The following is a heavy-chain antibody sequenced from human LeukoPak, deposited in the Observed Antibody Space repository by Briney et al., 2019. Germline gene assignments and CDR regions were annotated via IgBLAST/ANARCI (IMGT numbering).Heavy chain of an antibody. V-gene: IGHV4-34*01. CDR1: GGSFSGYY. CDR2: INHSGST. D-gene: IGHD5-24*01. Sequence: SETLSPTCAVYGGSFSGYYWSWIRQPPGKGLEWIGEINHSGSTNYNPSLKSRVTISVDTSKNQFSLKLSSVTAADTAVYYCARDFRDGRYYYYYMDVWGKGTTVTVSS. CDR3: ARDFRDGRYYYYYMDV. J-gene: IGHJ6*03.